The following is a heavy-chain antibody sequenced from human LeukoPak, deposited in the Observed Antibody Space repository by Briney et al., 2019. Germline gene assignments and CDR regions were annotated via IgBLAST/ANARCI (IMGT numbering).Heavy chain of an antibody. CDR2: ISSSSSTI. CDR1: GFTFSSYS. CDR3: ARDRAMYSGSPYYFDY. D-gene: IGHD1-26*01. J-gene: IGHJ4*02. V-gene: IGHV3-48*01. Sequence: GGSLRLSCAASGFTFSSYSMNWVRQAPGKGLEWVSYISSSSSTIYYADSVKGRFTISRDNAKNSLYLQMNSLGAEDTAVYYCARDRAMYSGSPYYFDYWGQGTLVTVSS.